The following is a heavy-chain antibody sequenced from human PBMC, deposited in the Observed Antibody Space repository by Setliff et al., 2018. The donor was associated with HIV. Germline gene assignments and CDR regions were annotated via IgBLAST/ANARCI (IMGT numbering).Heavy chain of an antibody. J-gene: IGHJ4*02. D-gene: IGHD3-10*01. CDR2: LHHTGST. CDR1: DYSISSGYY. V-gene: IGHV4-38-2*01. Sequence: KPSETLSLTCAVSDYSISSGYYWGWIRQPPGKGLEWIGSLHHTGSTYYNPSLKSRVSTSVDKSNNQFSLQLSFVTAADTAVYYCARHTVGGGYGWGSYRPFDSWGQGTLVTVSS. CDR3: ARHTVGGGYGWGSYRPFDS.